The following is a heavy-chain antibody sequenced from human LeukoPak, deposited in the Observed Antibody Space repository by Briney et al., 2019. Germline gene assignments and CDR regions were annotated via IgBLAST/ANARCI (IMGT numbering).Heavy chain of an antibody. CDR2: INHSGST. CDR1: GGSFSGYY. CDR3: ARGGRIAAAGTRDYFDY. D-gene: IGHD6-13*01. V-gene: IGHV4-34*01. Sequence: SETLCLTCAVYGGSFSGYYWSWIRQPPGKGLEWSGEINHSGSTKYNPSLKSRVTISVDTSKNQFSLKLSSVTAADTAVYYCARGGRIAAAGTRDYFDYWGQGTLVTVSS. J-gene: IGHJ4*02.